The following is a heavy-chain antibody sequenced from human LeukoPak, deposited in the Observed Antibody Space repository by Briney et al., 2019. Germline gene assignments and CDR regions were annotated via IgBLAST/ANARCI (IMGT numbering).Heavy chain of an antibody. CDR2: IYYGGST. CDR3: ARHLSMAGTTGGAFDI. J-gene: IGHJ3*02. CDR1: GGSVSSSHY. D-gene: IGHD6-19*01. V-gene: IGHV4-39*01. Sequence: SETLSLTCTVSGGSVSSSHYWDWIRQPPGKGLEWIGSIYYGGSTYYNASLRSRVTTSVDTSKNQSSLKLSSVTAADTAVYYCARHLSMAGTTGGAFDIWGQGTMVTVSS.